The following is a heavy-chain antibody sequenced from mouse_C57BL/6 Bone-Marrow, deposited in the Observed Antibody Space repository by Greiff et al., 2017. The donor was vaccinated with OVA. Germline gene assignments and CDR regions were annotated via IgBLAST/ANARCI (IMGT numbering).Heavy chain of an antibody. CDR2: IYPRSGNT. Sequence: VQGVESGAELARPGASVKLSCKASGYTFTSYGISWVKQRTGQGLEWIGEIYPRSGNTYYNEKFKGKATLTADKSSSTAYMELRSLTSEDSAVYFCARSLYDYDGYWGQGTTLTVSS. V-gene: IGHV1-81*01. J-gene: IGHJ2*01. CDR3: ARSLYDYDGY. D-gene: IGHD2-4*01. CDR1: GYTFTSYG.